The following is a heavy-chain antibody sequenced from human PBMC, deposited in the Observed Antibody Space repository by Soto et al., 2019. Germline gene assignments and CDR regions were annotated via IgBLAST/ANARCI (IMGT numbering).Heavy chain of an antibody. J-gene: IGHJ6*02. CDR2: IYSGGST. CDR1: GFTVSSNY. D-gene: IGHD3-22*01. Sequence: GGSLRLSCAASGFTVSSNYMSWVRQAPGKGLEWVSVIYSGGSTYYADSVKGRFTISRDNSKNTLYLQMNSLRAEDTAVYYCAREGRGYDSSGYQYPLYYGMDVWGQGTTVTVSS. CDR3: AREGRGYDSSGYQYPLYYGMDV. V-gene: IGHV3-53*01.